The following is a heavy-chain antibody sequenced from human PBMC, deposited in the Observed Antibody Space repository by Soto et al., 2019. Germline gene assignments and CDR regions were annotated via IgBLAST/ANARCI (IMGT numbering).Heavy chain of an antibody. J-gene: IGHJ4*02. D-gene: IGHD1-26*01. CDR3: ARGSGGRYDY. CDR2: INGDNGNT. Sequence: QVQLVQSGPEVKKPGASVKVSCKASGSRFSGYGMSWLRQATGQGLEWMGWINGDNGNTKHAQKFRDRVTMTSDTSTNTASMELSILNSADTAVYFCARGSGGRYDYWGKGTLISVSS. CDR1: GSRFSGYG. V-gene: IGHV1-18*01.